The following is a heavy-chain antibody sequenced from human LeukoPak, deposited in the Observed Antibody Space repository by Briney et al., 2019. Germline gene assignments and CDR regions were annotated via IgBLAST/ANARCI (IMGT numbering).Heavy chain of an antibody. J-gene: IGHJ4*02. CDR3: ARGRRYCSGGSCYPYYFDY. CDR1: GYTFTSYD. CDR2: MNPNSGNT. Sequence: ASVKVSCKASGYTFTSYDINCVRQATGQGLEWMGWMNPNSGNTGYAQKFQGRVTMTRNTSISTAYMELSSLRSEDTAVYYCARGRRYCSGGSCYPYYFDYWGQGTLVTVSS. V-gene: IGHV1-8*01. D-gene: IGHD2-15*01.